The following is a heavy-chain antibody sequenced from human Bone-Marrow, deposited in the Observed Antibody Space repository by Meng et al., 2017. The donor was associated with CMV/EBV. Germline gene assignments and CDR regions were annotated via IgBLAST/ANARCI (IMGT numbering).Heavy chain of an antibody. CDR3: AKDEAAAAMGWIDN. CDR1: GFSFEDFA. V-gene: IGHV3-23*01. Sequence: GESLKISCAASGFSFEDFAMSWVRQAPGKGPEWVSAISASGGRTYYADSVKGRFTVSRDNSKNTLFLQMNSLRDEDTATYYCAKDEAAAAMGWIDNWGQGILVTVSS. J-gene: IGHJ4*02. CDR2: ISASGGRT. D-gene: IGHD2-2*01.